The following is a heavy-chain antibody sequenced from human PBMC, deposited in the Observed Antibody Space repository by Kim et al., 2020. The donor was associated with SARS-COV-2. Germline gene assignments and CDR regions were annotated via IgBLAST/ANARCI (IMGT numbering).Heavy chain of an antibody. Sequence: GGSLRLSCAASGFTFSSYAMHWVRQAPGKGLEWVAVISYDGSNKYYADSVKGRFTISRDNSKNTLYLQMNSLRAEDTAVYYCARGPPYMIVGAILWWGQG. CDR3: ARGPPYMIVGAILW. J-gene: IGHJ1*01. V-gene: IGHV3-30*04. D-gene: IGHD1-26*01. CDR1: GFTFSSYA. CDR2: ISYDGSNK.